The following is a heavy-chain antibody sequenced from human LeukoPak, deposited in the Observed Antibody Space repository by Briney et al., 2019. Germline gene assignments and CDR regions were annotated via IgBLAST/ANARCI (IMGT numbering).Heavy chain of an antibody. CDR3: ARVPTLAALDY. D-gene: IGHD6-13*01. V-gene: IGHV4-61*02. Sequence: PSETLSLTCTVSGGSISSGSYYWSWIRQPAGKGLEWIGRIYTSGSTNYNPSLKSRVTISVDTSKNQFSLKLSSVTAADTAVYYCARVPTLAALDYWGQGTLVTVSS. CDR2: IYTSGST. CDR1: GGSISSGSYY. J-gene: IGHJ4*02.